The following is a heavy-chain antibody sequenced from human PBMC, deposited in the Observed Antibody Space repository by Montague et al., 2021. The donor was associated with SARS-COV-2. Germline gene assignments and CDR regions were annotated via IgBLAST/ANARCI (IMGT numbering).Heavy chain of an antibody. V-gene: IGHV3-21*01. J-gene: IGHJ5*02. D-gene: IGHD3-9*01. CDR1: GFTFSSYS. Sequence: SLRLSCAASGFTFSSYSMNWVRQAPGKGLEWVSSISSSSSYIYYADSVKGRFTISRDNAKNSLCLQMNSLGAEDTAVYYCARDYHYDILTGYYSSWGQGTLVTVSS. CDR2: ISSSSSYI. CDR3: ARDYHYDILTGYYSS.